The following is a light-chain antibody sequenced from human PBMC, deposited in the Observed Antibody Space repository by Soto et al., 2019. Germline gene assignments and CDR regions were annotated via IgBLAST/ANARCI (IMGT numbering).Light chain of an antibody. V-gene: IGKV3-15*01. CDR2: GAS. Sequence: EIVMTQSPATLSVSPGERATLSCRASQSVSSNLAWYQQKPGQAPRLLIYGASTRATGIPARFSGSGSVTEFTITIIILPSEYFAPYYCQQYNDWPLYTCGQGTKLEI. J-gene: IGKJ2*01. CDR3: QQYNDWPLYT. CDR1: QSVSSN.